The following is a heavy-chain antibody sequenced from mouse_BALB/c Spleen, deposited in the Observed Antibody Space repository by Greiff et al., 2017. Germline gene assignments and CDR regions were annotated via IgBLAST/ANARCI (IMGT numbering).Heavy chain of an antibody. J-gene: IGHJ4*01. D-gene: IGHD2-1*01. CDR1: GFTFSDYY. Sequence: EVQLVESGGGLVKPGGSLKLSCAASGFTFSDYYMYWVRQTPEKRLEWVATISDGGSYTYYPDSVKGRFTISRDNAKNNLYLQMSSLKSEDTAMYYCARGGLLWSPYAMDYWGQGTSVTVSS. V-gene: IGHV5-4*02. CDR2: ISDGGSYT. CDR3: ARGGLLWSPYAMDY.